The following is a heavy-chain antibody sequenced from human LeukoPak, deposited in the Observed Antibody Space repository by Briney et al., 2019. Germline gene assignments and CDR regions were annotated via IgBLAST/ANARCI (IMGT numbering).Heavy chain of an antibody. CDR3: ARDRGIIGY. D-gene: IGHD2-21*01. Sequence: GGSLRLSCAASGFTFSSYAMSWVRQAPGKGLEWVSAISGSGGSTYYADSVKGRFTISRDNAKNSLYLQMNSLRAEDTAVYYCARDRGIIGYWGQGTLVTVSS. CDR1: GFTFSSYA. J-gene: IGHJ4*02. V-gene: IGHV3-23*01. CDR2: ISGSGGST.